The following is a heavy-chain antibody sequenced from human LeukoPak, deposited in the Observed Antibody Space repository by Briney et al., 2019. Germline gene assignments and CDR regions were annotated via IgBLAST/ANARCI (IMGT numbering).Heavy chain of an antibody. V-gene: IGHV4-34*01. D-gene: IGHD3-10*01. J-gene: IGHJ6*03. CDR2: INHSGST. CDR1: GGSFSGYY. CDR3: ARAGRFGESFRDYYYCIDV. Sequence: SETLSLTCAVYGGSFSGYYWSWIRQPPGKGLEWIGEINHSGSTNYNPSLKSRVTISVDTSKNQFSLKLSSVTAADTAVYYCARAGRFGESFRDYYYCIDVWGKGTTVTVSS.